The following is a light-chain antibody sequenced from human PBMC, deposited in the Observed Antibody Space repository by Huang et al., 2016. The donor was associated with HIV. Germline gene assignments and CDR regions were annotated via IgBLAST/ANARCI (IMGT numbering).Light chain of an antibody. J-gene: IGKJ1*01. CDR3: QQYNSFPWT. CDR1: QSISTW. CDR2: EAS. V-gene: IGKV1-5*03. Sequence: DIQMTQSSSTLSASVGDRVTIACRASQSISTWLAWYQQKPGRAPNLLIYEASTLESGVPSRFSGGGSGTDFTLTISSLQPNDFATYYCQQYNSFPWTFGQGTKVEV.